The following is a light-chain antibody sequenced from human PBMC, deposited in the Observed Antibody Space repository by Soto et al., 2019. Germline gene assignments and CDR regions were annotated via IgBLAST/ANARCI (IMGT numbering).Light chain of an antibody. J-gene: IGKJ2*01. V-gene: IGKV3-15*01. Sequence: EILMTQSPATLSVSPGGRVTLSCSASQSVSINLAWYQQKPGQSPRLLVYGSSTRATGLPASFSGRGSGTEFKITISSLQFEDFAVYYYQQYDKWPHTFGQGTKVDI. CDR2: GSS. CDR3: QQYDKWPHT. CDR1: QSVSIN.